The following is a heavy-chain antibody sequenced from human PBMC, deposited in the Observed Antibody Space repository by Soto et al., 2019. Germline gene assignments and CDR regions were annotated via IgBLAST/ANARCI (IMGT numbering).Heavy chain of an antibody. Sequence: ASVKVSCKASGYTFTSYGISWVRQAPGQGLEWMGWISAYNGNTNYAQKLQGRVTMTTDTSTSTAYMELRSLRSDDTAVYYCARVELRYYDSSGYYSGAFDILGQGTMVTGSS. D-gene: IGHD3-22*01. V-gene: IGHV1-18*01. CDR3: ARVELRYYDSSGYYSGAFDI. J-gene: IGHJ3*02. CDR2: ISAYNGNT. CDR1: GYTFTSYG.